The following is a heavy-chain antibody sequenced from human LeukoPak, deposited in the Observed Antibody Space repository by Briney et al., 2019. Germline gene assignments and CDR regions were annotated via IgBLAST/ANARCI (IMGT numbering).Heavy chain of an antibody. J-gene: IGHJ4*02. V-gene: IGHV6-1*01. CDR1: GDSVSSKSVS. Sequence: SQTLSLTCAISGDSVSSKSVSWSWVRQSPSRGLEYLGRTRYRSTWNTFYSLSVQGRITINADTSSNQVSLRLNSVTPEDTALYYCVRDFNWAFDYWGQGTLVTVSS. D-gene: IGHD7-27*01. CDR2: TRYRSTWNT. CDR3: VRDFNWAFDY.